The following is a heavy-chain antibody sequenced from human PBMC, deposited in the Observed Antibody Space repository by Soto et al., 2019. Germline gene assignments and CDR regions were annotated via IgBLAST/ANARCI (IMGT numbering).Heavy chain of an antibody. CDR2: ISSNGGST. CDR1: GFTFSSYA. D-gene: IGHD3-22*01. Sequence: EVQLVESGGGLVQPGGSLRLSCADSGFTFSSYAMHWVRQAPGKGLEYVSAISSNGGSTYYANSVKGRFTISRDNSKNTLYLQMGSLRAEDMAVYYCARGRGPPYYYDSSGYQDYWGQGTLVTVSS. J-gene: IGHJ4*02. CDR3: ARGRGPPYYYDSSGYQDY. V-gene: IGHV3-64*01.